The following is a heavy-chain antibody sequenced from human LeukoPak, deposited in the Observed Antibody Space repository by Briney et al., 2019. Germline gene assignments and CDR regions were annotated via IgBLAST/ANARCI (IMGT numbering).Heavy chain of an antibody. CDR1: GFIFSNSD. J-gene: IGHJ6*03. CDR2: IRLNGGEK. CDR3: AKGVYYYMDV. V-gene: IGHV3-30*02. Sequence: GGSLRLSCAASGFIFSNSDMQWVRQAPGKGLEWVAFIRLNGGEKYYADYAKGRFTIHRDNSENTLFLQMNSLRIEDTALYYCAKGVYYYMDVWGKGTTVTVSS.